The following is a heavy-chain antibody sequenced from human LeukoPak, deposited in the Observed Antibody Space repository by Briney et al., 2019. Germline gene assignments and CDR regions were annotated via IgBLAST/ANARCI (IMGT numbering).Heavy chain of an antibody. D-gene: IGHD1-1*01. Sequence: GGSLRLSCAASGFTFSNAWMSWVRQAPGKGLEWVGRIKSKTDGGTTDYAAPVKGRFTISRDDSKNTLHLQMNSLKTEDTAVYYCATAWGQWNDDAFDIWGQGTMVTGSS. CDR2: IKSKTDGGTT. CDR3: ATAWGQWNDDAFDI. V-gene: IGHV3-15*01. CDR1: GFTFSNAW. J-gene: IGHJ3*02.